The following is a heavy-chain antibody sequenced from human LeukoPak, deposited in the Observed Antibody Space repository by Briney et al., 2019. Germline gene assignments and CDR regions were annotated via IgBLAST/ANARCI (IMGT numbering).Heavy chain of an antibody. Sequence: PSETLSLTCTVSGGSISSYYWSWIRQPPGKGLEWIGYIYYSGSTNYNPSLKSRVTISVDTSKNQFSLKLSSVTAADTAVYYCARGSRTVPFDYWGQGTLVNVSA. CDR3: ARGSRTVPFDY. V-gene: IGHV4-59*01. J-gene: IGHJ4*02. D-gene: IGHD4-17*01. CDR1: GGSISSYY. CDR2: IYYSGST.